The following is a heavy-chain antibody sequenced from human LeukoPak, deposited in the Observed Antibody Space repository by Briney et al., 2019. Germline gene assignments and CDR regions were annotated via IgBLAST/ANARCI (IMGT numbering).Heavy chain of an antibody. V-gene: IGHV4-59*01. Sequence: SETLSFTCTVSGGSINSYYWSWIRQPPGKGLEWIGYIYYSGSSDYNPSLKSRVTISEDTSKNQFSLKLSSVTAADTAVYYCASVGAEHSSSVDAFDIWGQGTMVTVSS. D-gene: IGHD6-6*01. J-gene: IGHJ3*02. CDR2: IYYSGSS. CDR1: GGSINSYY. CDR3: ASVGAEHSSSVDAFDI.